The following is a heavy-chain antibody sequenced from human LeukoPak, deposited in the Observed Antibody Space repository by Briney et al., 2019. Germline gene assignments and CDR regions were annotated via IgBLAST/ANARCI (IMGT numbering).Heavy chain of an antibody. CDR2: ISGSGGST. V-gene: IGHV3-23*01. J-gene: IGHJ6*03. Sequence: GGSLRLSCAASGFTFSSYAMSWVRQAPGKGLEWVSAISGSGGSTYYADSVKGRFTISRDNSKNTLYLQMNSLRAEDTAVYYCAKVRAVFWSGYKPPHDYYMDVWGKGTTVTVSS. D-gene: IGHD3-3*01. CDR3: AKVRAVFWSGYKPPHDYYMDV. CDR1: GFTFSSYA.